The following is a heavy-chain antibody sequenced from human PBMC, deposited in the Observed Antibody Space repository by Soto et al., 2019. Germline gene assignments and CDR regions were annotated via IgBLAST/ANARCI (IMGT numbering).Heavy chain of an antibody. CDR1: GYTFTSYY. J-gene: IGHJ5*02. CDR2: INPSGGST. V-gene: IGHV1-46*01. CDR3: ARDSEAYGDYAPGGHWFDP. D-gene: IGHD4-17*01. Sequence: ASVKVSCKASGYTFTSYYMHWVRQAPGQGLEWMGIINPSGGSTSYAQKFQGRVTMTRDTSTSTVYMELNSLRAEDTAVYYCARDSEAYGDYAPGGHWFDPWGQGTLVTVSS.